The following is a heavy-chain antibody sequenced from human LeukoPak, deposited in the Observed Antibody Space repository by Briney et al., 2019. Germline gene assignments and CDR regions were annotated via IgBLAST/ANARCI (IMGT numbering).Heavy chain of an antibody. CDR1: GFTLSSYA. J-gene: IGHJ6*01. V-gene: IGHV3-23*01. CDR3: AKAPLNSKWLLSYYYYGMDV. Sequence: GGSLTLSCAASGFTLSSYAMIWVRQAPGKGLEWVSAISGSGGSTYYADSVKGRFTISRDNSKNTLYLQMNSLRAEDTGVYYCAKAPLNSKWLLSYYYYGMDVWGQGTTVTVSS. CDR2: ISGSGGST. D-gene: IGHD4-11*01.